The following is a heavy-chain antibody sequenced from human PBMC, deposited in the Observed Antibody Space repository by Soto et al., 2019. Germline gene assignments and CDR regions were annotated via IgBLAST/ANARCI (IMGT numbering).Heavy chain of an antibody. CDR2: MNPNSGNT. V-gene: IGHV1-8*01. J-gene: IGHJ6*02. CDR1: GYTFTSYD. CDR3: ARVGTYYDFWSGYYTPYYYGMDV. Sequence: QVQLVQSGAEVKKPGASVKVSCKASGYTFTSYDINWVRQATGQGLEWMGWMNPNSGNTGYAQKFQGRVTMTRNTYIDTAYMALRSLRYEDTAVYYCARVGTYYDFWSGYYTPYYYGMDVWGQGTTVTVSS. D-gene: IGHD3-3*01.